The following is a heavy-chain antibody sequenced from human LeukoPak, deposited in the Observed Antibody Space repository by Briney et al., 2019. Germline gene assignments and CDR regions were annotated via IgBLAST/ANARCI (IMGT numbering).Heavy chain of an antibody. D-gene: IGHD2-15*01. CDR2: ISGSGDST. Sequence: PGGSLRLSCAASGFTFSSYAMSWVRQAPGKGLEWVSAISGSGDSTYYADSVWGRFTISRDTSKNTLYLQMNSLRDEDTAVYDCAKEDCSGGSCHKGFDYWGQGTLVTVSS. V-gene: IGHV3-23*01. CDR1: GFTFSSYA. J-gene: IGHJ4*02. CDR3: AKEDCSGGSCHKGFDY.